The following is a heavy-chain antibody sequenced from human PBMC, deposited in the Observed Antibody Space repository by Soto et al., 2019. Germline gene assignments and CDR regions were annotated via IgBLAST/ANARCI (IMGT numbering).Heavy chain of an antibody. CDR3: TRHTPLNSFHI. Sequence: PGGSLRLSCAASGFTFSGSAMQWVRRASGKGLEWVGRIRSKANGYATAYAASVKGRFTISRDDSKNTAYLQMNSLKTEDTAVYYCTRHTPLNSFHIWDQGTIVTVSS. CDR2: IRSKANGYAT. CDR1: GFTFSGSA. J-gene: IGHJ3*02. V-gene: IGHV3-73*01.